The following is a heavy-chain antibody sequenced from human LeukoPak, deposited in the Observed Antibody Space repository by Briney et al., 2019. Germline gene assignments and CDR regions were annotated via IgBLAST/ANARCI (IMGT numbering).Heavy chain of an antibody. Sequence: PSQTMSLTCDVSGDSMSSSRFAWSWLRQPPGKGLEWIGYGYHGGSTHYNPSLQGRVTISVDRTKKQFSLSVNSVTAADTAVYYCARTVVDITRWFDPWGQGTLVTVSS. D-gene: IGHD4-23*01. J-gene: IGHJ5*02. CDR1: GDSMSSSRFA. CDR2: GYHGGST. CDR3: ARTVVDITRWFDP. V-gene: IGHV4-30-2*01.